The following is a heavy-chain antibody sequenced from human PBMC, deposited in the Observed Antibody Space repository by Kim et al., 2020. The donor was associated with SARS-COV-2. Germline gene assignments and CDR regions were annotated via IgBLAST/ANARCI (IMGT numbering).Heavy chain of an antibody. Sequence: GGSLRLSCAASGFTFSNCGMHWVRQAPGKGLEWVAVISYDGSNKNYADSVKGRFTISRDNTKKPLYLQMNSLRAEDTALYYCAGDPWSRLRGVTYSYYGVDVWGQGAPVTVS. D-gene: IGHD3-10*01. CDR1: GFTFSNCG. J-gene: IGHJ6*02. CDR2: ISYDGSNK. V-gene: IGHV3-30-3*01. CDR3: AGDPWSRLRGVTYSYYGVDV.